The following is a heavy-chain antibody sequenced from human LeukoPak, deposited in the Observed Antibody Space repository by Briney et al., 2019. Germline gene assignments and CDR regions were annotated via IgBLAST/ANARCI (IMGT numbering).Heavy chain of an antibody. D-gene: IGHD2-15*01. Sequence: GGSLRLSCAASGFTFSNAWMNWVRQAPGKGLEWVGRIKSKTDGGTTDYAAPVKGRFTISRDDSKNTLYLQMNSLKTEDTAVYYCAKDTYGSCCPGVDYWGQGTLVTVSS. J-gene: IGHJ4*02. CDR1: GFTFSNAW. CDR3: AKDTYGSCCPGVDY. V-gene: IGHV3-15*01. CDR2: IKSKTDGGTT.